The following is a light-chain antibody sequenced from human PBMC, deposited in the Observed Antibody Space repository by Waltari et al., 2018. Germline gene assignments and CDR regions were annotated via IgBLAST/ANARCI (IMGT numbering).Light chain of an antibody. CDR2: KAS. Sequence: DIQLTQSPSTLSASVGDRVSITCRASQSISTSLAWYQQKSGKAPEPLIYKASTLESGVPSRFSGRGSGTEFTLTLSSLQPDDFGTYYCQQYEDYPVTFGGGTKVEIK. V-gene: IGKV1-5*03. CDR1: QSISTS. J-gene: IGKJ4*01. CDR3: QQYEDYPVT.